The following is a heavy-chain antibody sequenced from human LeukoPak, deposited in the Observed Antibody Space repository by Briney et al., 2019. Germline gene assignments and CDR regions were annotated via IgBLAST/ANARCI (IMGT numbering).Heavy chain of an antibody. CDR2: ISGSGGTT. Sequence: PGGSLRLSCGASGFTFSSYAMSWVRQAPGKGLEWVSAISGSGGTTYYADSVKGRFTISRDNSKNTLYLQMSSLRAEDTAVYFCAKQAGGSGYYYYYWGQGTLVTVSS. CDR1: GFTFSSYA. J-gene: IGHJ4*02. V-gene: IGHV3-23*01. D-gene: IGHD3-10*01. CDR3: AKQAGGSGYYYYY.